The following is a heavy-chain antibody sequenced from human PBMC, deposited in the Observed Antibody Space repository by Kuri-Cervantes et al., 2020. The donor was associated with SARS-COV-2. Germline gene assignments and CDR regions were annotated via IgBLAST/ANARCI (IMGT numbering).Heavy chain of an antibody. Sequence: GESLKISCAASGFTFSSYAMSWVRQAPGKGLEWVSAISGSGGSTYYGDSVKGRFTISRDNAKNSLYLQMNSLRAEDTAVYYCARDHRYNWNRGGMDVWGQGTTVTVSS. CDR3: ARDHRYNWNRGGMDV. CDR2: ISGSGGST. V-gene: IGHV3-23*01. D-gene: IGHD1/OR15-1a*01. J-gene: IGHJ6*02. CDR1: GFTFSSYA.